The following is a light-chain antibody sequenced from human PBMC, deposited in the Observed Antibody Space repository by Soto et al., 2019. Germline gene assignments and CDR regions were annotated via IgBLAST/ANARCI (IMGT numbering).Light chain of an antibody. CDR2: KAS. J-gene: IGKJ5*01. V-gene: IGKV1-5*03. Sequence: DIQMTQSPSTLSASVGDRVTITCRASQSISSWLAWYQQKPGKAPKFVIYKASRLESGVPSRFSGSGSGTEFTLTVSSLQPDVFAPYYCQQYDSYPITFRQGTRLEIK. CDR3: QQYDSYPIT. CDR1: QSISSW.